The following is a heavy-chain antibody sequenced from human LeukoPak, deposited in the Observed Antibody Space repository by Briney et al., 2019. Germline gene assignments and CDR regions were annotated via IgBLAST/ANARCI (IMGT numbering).Heavy chain of an antibody. D-gene: IGHD1-26*01. CDR3: ARDVVGATYFD. CDR1: GLAVSRNY. V-gene: IGHV3-53*01. Sequence: GGSLRLSCAASGLAVSRNYMNWVRQAPGKGLEWVSIIYSGGSTSYADSVRGRFTVSRDTSKNTLYLQMNSLRAEDTAVYYCARDVVGATYFDWGQGTLVTVSS. J-gene: IGHJ4*02. CDR2: IYSGGST.